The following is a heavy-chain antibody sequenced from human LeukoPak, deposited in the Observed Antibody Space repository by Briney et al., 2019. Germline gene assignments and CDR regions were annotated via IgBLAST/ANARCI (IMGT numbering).Heavy chain of an antibody. V-gene: IGHV3-48*01. D-gene: IGHD6-13*01. CDR1: GFTFSSYG. CDR2: ISSDSSNI. Sequence: HAGGSLRLSCAASGFTFSSYGMNWVRQAPGKGLEWVSVISSDSSNIYYADSVKGRFTISIDNAKTTLLLQMNSLRAEDTAMYYYASAIGLAAALCPYDFDYWGQGTKVTVSS. CDR3: ASAIGLAAALCPYDFDY. J-gene: IGHJ4*01.